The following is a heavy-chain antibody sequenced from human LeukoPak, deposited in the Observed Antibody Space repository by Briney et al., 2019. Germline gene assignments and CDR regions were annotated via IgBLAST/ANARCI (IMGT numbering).Heavy chain of an antibody. CDR1: GGTFSSYA. V-gene: IGHV1-69*05. J-gene: IGHJ4*02. CDR3: VRGYYDLSGYYRVDYFDY. D-gene: IGHD3-22*01. Sequence: ASVKVSCKASGGTFSSYAISWVRQAPGQGLEWMGGIIPIFGTANYAQKFQGRVTVTRDTSISTAYMELSRLRSDDTAVYYCVRGYYDLSGYYRVDYFDYWGQGTLVTVSS. CDR2: IIPIFGTA.